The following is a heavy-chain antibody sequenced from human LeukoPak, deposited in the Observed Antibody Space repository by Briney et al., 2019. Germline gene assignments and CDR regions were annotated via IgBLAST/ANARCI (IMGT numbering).Heavy chain of an antibody. J-gene: IGHJ6*02. CDR2: ISSSSSYI. Sequence: GGSLRLSCAASGFTFSSYSMNWVRQAPGKGLEWVSSISSSSSYIYYADSVKGRFTISRDNAKNSIYLQMNSLRIEDTALYYCSKDISAGGLDVWGPGTPVTVSS. V-gene: IGHV3-21*04. CDR3: SKDISAGGLDV. D-gene: IGHD3-16*02. CDR1: GFTFSSYS.